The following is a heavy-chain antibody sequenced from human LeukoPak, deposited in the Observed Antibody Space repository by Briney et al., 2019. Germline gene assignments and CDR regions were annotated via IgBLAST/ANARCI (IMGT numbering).Heavy chain of an antibody. J-gene: IGHJ3*02. CDR1: GFTFSTYA. CDR3: AKDPVIGAPHVFDI. V-gene: IGHV3-23*01. CDR2: ISGGDSVYT. Sequence: GGSLRPSCAASGFTFSTYALSWVRQAPGKGLEWVSAISGGDSVYTYYADSVKGRFTISRDNSKSTLYLQMNSLRADDTAVYYCAKDPVIGAPHVFDIWGHGTMVTVSS.